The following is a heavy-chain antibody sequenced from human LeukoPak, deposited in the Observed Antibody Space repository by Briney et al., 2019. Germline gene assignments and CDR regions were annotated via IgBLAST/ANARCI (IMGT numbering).Heavy chain of an antibody. D-gene: IGHD6-13*01. CDR2: IYYTGST. CDR3: ARVPSVAAAGTVRWFDP. CDR1: GGSISSSSYY. J-gene: IGHJ5*02. V-gene: IGHV4-39*07. Sequence: PSETLSLTCTVSGGSISSSSYYWRWIRQPPGRGLEWIGYIYYTGSTHYIPSLQSRVTISVDTSKTQSSLKLSSVTAADTAVYYCARVPSVAAAGTVRWFDPWGQGTLVTVSS.